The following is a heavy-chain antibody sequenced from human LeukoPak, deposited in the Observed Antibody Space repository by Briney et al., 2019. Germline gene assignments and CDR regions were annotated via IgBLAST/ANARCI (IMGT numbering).Heavy chain of an antibody. CDR3: ARVGLRGYSYGSIDY. J-gene: IGHJ4*02. Sequence: ASVKVSCKASGGTFSSYAISWVRQAPGQGLEWMGWINPNSGGTNYAQKFQGRVTMTRDTSISTAYMELSRLRSDDTAVYYCARVGLRGYSYGSIDYWGQGTLVTVSS. CDR1: GGTFSSYA. CDR2: INPNSGGT. D-gene: IGHD5-18*01. V-gene: IGHV1-2*02.